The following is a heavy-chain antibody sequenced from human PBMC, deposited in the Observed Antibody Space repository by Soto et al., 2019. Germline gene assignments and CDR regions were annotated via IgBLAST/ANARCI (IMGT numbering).Heavy chain of an antibody. J-gene: IGHJ4*02. CDR1: GFSLSTSGVG. V-gene: IGHV2-5*02. Sequence: QITLKESGPTLVKPTQPLTLTSTFSGFSLSTSGVGGGWFRQPQGKALEWLALIYWDDDKRYSPSLKSRLTITKDTSKNQVVLTMTNMDPVDTATYYCAHSSRGFPSFDYWGQGTLVTVSS. CDR3: AHSSRGFPSFDY. CDR2: IYWDDDK. D-gene: IGHD5-12*01.